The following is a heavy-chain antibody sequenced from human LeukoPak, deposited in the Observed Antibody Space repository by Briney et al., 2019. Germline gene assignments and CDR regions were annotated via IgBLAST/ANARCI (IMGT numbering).Heavy chain of an antibody. CDR2: IRSRAYGGTT. J-gene: IGHJ6*02. CDR1: ESTFGDHA. Sequence: GRSLRLSCTASESTFGDHAMSWVRQAPGKGLEWVGFIRSRAYGGTTEYAPAVKGRFLISRDDSKSIAYLHMNSLKTEDTAVYYCARGPIQQWLYNGMDVWGQGTTVSVSS. V-gene: IGHV3-49*04. D-gene: IGHD5-18*01. CDR3: ARGPIQQWLYNGMDV.